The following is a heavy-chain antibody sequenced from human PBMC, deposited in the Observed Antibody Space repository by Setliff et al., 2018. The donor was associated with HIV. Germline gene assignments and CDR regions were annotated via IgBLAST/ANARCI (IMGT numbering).Heavy chain of an antibody. V-gene: IGHV4-34*01. Sequence: SETMSLTCAVYGGSFSGYYWSWIRQPPGKGLEWIGEINHSGSTNYNPSLKSRVTISVDTSKNQFSLNLSSVTAADTAVYYCARGLDSAKIHYWGQGTLVTVS. J-gene: IGHJ4*02. CDR2: INHSGST. CDR1: GGSFSGYY. CDR3: ARGLDSAKIHY. D-gene: IGHD6-25*01.